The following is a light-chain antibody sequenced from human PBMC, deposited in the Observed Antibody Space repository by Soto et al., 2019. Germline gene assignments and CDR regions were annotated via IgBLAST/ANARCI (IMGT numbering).Light chain of an antibody. CDR3: QQYSNWPPIT. V-gene: IGKV3-15*01. CDR2: DTS. CDR1: QSVSSN. Sequence: EIVMTQSPATLSVSPGEGVTLSCRASQSVSSNLAWYQQRPGQAPRLLIYDTSTRATGIPARFSGSGSGTEFTLTISSLQSEDFAVYYCQQYSNWPPITFGQGTRLEIK. J-gene: IGKJ5*01.